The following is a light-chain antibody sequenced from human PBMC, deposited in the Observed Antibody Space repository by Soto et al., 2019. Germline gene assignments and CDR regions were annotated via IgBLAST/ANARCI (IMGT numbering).Light chain of an antibody. CDR1: SSDVGGYNY. V-gene: IGLV2-14*01. Sequence: QSALTQPASVSGSPGQSITISCTGTSSDVGGYNYVSWYQQHPGKAPKLMIYDVSNRPSGVSNRFSGSKSGNTASLTISGLQAEDEADYYCSSYTSSSTYGFGTGTRSPS. J-gene: IGLJ1*01. CDR2: DVS. CDR3: SSYTSSSTYG.